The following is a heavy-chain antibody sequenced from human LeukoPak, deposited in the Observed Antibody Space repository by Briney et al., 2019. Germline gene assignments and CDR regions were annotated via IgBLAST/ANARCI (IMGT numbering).Heavy chain of an antibody. CDR3: ARDLYYYDSSGYLR. CDR2: ISSNGGST. Sequence: PGGSLRLSCSASGFTFSSYAMHWVRQAPGKGLEYVSAISSNGGSTYYADSVKGRFTISRDNSKNTLYLQMNSLRAEDTAVYYCARDLYYYDSSGYLRWGQGTLVTVSS. J-gene: IGHJ4*02. V-gene: IGHV3-64*04. CDR1: GFTFSSYA. D-gene: IGHD3-22*01.